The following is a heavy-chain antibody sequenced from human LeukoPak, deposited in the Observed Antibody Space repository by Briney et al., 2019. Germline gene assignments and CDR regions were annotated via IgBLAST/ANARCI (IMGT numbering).Heavy chain of an antibody. CDR2: IYDSGST. D-gene: IGHD3-22*01. CDR3: ASLRSDSSGYYNLRIDY. Sequence: SETLSLTCTVSGGSIRSSYYYWGWIRRPPGKGLEWIGSIYDSGSTYYNPSLKSRVTISVDTSKNQFSLKLNSVTAADTAVYYCASLRSDSSGYYNLRIDYWGQGTLVTVSS. J-gene: IGHJ4*02. CDR1: GGSIRSSYYY. V-gene: IGHV4-39*01.